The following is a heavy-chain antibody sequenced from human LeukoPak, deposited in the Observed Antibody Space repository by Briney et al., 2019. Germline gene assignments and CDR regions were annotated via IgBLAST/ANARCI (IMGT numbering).Heavy chain of an antibody. D-gene: IGHD4-23*01. CDR1: GFTFTGYY. CDR2: IYPNSGGT. CDR3: ARAFYGGNSAVGY. J-gene: IGHJ4*02. V-gene: IGHV1-2*06. Sequence: ASVKVSCKASGFTFTGYYMHWVRQAPGQGLEWMGRIYPNSGGTNYAQKFQGRVTMTGDTSISTAHMELSSLTSDDTAVYYCARAFYGGNSAVGYWGQGTLVTVSS.